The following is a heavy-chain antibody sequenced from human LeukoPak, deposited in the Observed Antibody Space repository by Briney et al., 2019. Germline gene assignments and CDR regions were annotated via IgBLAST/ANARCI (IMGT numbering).Heavy chain of an antibody. CDR3: AKDRLRAAGTYEAPYYFDY. D-gene: IGHD6-13*01. J-gene: IGHJ4*02. CDR1: GFTFSSYG. Sequence: GGSLRLSCAASGFTFSSYGMHWVRQAPGKGLEWVAFIRYDGSNKYYADSVKGRFTISRDNSKNTLYLQMNSLRAEDTAVYYCAKDRLRAAGTYEAPYYFDYWGQGTLVTVSS. V-gene: IGHV3-30*02. CDR2: IRYDGSNK.